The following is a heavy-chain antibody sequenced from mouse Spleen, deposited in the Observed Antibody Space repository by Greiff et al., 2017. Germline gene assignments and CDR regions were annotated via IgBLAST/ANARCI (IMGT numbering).Heavy chain of an antibody. V-gene: IGHV2-6-7*01. J-gene: IGHJ4*01. CDR2: IWGDGST. CDR3: ASYYGSRNYAMDY. D-gene: IGHD1-1*01. Sequence: VKLVESGPGLVAPSQSLSITCTVSGFSLTGYGVNWVRQPPGKGLEWLGMIWGDGSTDYNSALKSRLSISKDNSKSQVFLKMNSLQTDDTARYYCASYYGSRNYAMDYWGQGTSVTVSS. CDR1: GFSLTGYG.